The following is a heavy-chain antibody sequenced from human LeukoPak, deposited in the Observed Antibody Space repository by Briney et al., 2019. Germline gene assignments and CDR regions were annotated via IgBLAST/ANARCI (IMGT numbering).Heavy chain of an antibody. CDR1: GYTFTSYD. J-gene: IGHJ4*02. Sequence: GASVKVSCKASGYTFTSYDINWVRQATGQGLEWMGWMNPNSGNIGYAQNFQGRVTITRDTSISTVYMELSSLRSEDTAVYYCARGLPELLWFGELPYYFDYWGQGTLVTVSS. CDR2: MNPNSGNI. V-gene: IGHV1-8*03. D-gene: IGHD3-10*01. CDR3: ARGLPELLWFGELPYYFDY.